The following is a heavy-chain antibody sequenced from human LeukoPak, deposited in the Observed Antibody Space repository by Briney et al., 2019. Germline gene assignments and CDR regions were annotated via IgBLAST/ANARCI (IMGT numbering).Heavy chain of an antibody. J-gene: IGHJ4*02. Sequence: ASVKVSCKASGYTFTSHDINWVRQATGQGLEWMGWINPNSGGTNYAQKFQGRVTMTRDTSISTAYMELSRLRSDDTAVYYCARRYYYDSSGYRSWGQGTLVTVSS. D-gene: IGHD3-22*01. CDR1: GYTFTSHD. CDR2: INPNSGGT. CDR3: ARRYYYDSSGYRS. V-gene: IGHV1-2*02.